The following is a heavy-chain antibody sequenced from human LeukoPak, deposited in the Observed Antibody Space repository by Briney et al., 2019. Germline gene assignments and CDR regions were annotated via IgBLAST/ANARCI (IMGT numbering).Heavy chain of an antibody. CDR2: IKRDGYEK. J-gene: IGHJ4*02. CDR3: ALNMIGGQILDF. CDR1: GFSFSNYW. D-gene: IGHD3-16*01. V-gene: IGHV3-7*01. Sequence: GGSLRLSCAASGFSFSNYWMTWVRQAPGKGLEWVADIKRDGYEKHYVDSVKGRFTISRDDAKNSLYLQMNSLRAEDTAVYYCALNMIGGQILDFWGQGTLVTVSS.